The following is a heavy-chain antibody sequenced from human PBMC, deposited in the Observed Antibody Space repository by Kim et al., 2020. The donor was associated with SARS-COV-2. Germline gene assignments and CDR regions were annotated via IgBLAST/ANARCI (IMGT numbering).Heavy chain of an antibody. D-gene: IGHD6-19*01. CDR3: ARGGGIAVAGNGRDY. Sequence: ADTGKGRFTIARDNSKNTLYLQMNSRRAEDTAVYYCARGGGIAVAGNGRDYGGQGTLVTVSS. J-gene: IGHJ4*02. V-gene: IGHV3-30*07.